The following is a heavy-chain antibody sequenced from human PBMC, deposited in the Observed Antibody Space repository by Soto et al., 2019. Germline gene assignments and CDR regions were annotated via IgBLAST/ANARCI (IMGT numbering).Heavy chain of an antibody. CDR1: VFTFGSYA. Sequence: GLLRLSCTGSVFTFGSYALSWVRQAPGKGLEWVGVIRSEANGGTTDYAASVKGRITISRDDSKSIAYMEINSLQTEDTAVYYCTRYYYESSGYYVYWGQGALVTVSS. J-gene: IGHJ4*02. D-gene: IGHD3-22*01. CDR2: IRSEANGGTT. CDR3: TRYYYESSGYYVY. V-gene: IGHV3-49*04.